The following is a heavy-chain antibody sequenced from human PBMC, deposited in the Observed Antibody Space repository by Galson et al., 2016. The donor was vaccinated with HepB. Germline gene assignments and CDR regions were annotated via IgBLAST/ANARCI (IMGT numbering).Heavy chain of an antibody. V-gene: IGHV2-5*02. D-gene: IGHD1-26*01. CDR1: GFSPSTSRLA. J-gene: IGHJ4*02. Sequence: PALVKPTQTLTLTCTFSGFSPSTSRLAVGWIRQPPGKALEWLAHIYWDEDKRYNPSLKSRLTITKDTSRNHVVLTMTNMDPVDTATYYCARRAIVGAHFDYWGQGILVTVSS. CDR3: ARRAIVGAHFDY. CDR2: IYWDEDK.